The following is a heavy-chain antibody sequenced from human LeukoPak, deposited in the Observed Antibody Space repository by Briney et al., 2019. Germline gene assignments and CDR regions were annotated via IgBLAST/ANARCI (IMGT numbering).Heavy chain of an antibody. CDR2: ISYDGGTQ. CDR3: ARVSSTAVAGTGFDS. CDR1: GFTFSRFA. J-gene: IGHJ4*02. Sequence: PGRSLRLSCADSGFTFSRFAMHWVRQGPGKGLEWVAVISYDGGTQYYPDSVKGRFTVSRDNSKNTLYLQMSSLRPEDTAVYYCARVSSTAVAGTGFDSWGQGALVTVSS. V-gene: IGHV3-30*04. D-gene: IGHD6-19*01.